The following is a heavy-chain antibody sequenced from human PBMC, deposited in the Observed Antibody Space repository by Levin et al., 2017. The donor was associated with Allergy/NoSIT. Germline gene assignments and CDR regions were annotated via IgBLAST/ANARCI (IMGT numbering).Heavy chain of an antibody. J-gene: IGHJ4*02. CDR3: AKQRSTSWLLFEN. Sequence: GGSLRLSCAASGFIFTTYGLHWVRQAPGKGLEWVAVISYDGRKIDYAESVKGRFTISRDNSKSTLHLQMNSLRAEDTAVYYCAKQRSTSWLLFENWGQGTLVTVSS. CDR2: ISYDGRKI. CDR1: GFIFTTYG. V-gene: IGHV3-30*18. D-gene: IGHD2-2*01.